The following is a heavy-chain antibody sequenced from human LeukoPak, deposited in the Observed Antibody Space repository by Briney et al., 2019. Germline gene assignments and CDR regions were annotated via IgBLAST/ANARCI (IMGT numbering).Heavy chain of an antibody. J-gene: IGHJ6*03. CDR1: EFMFSGYG. Sequence: GGSLRLSCAASEFMFSGYGMHWVRQAPGKGLEWVAFIRSDGNYKYFADSVKGRLTISRDNSNNTLYLQMTSLRPEDTAVYFCAKPGYYFYMDVWGKGTTVTVSS. V-gene: IGHV3-30*02. CDR3: AKPGYYFYMDV. CDR2: IRSDGNYK.